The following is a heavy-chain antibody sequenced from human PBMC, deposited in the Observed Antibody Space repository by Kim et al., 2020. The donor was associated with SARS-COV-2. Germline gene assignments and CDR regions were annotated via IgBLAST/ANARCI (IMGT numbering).Heavy chain of an antibody. J-gene: IGHJ6*02. CDR3: AKDRRPAEITIFGVVEAIYYYYGMDV. V-gene: IGHV3-30*18. CDR1: GFTFSSYG. Sequence: GGSLRLSCAASGFTFSSYGMHWVRQAPGKGLEWVAVISYDGSKKYYADFVKGRFTISRDNSKNTLYLQMNSLRAEDTAVYYCAKDRRPAEITIFGVVEAIYYYYGMDVWGQGTTVTVSS. D-gene: IGHD3-3*01. CDR2: ISYDGSKK.